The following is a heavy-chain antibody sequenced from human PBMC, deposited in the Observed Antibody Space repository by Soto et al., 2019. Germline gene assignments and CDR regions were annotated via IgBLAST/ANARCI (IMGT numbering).Heavy chain of an antibody. Sequence: SETLFLTCAVSCGSISSYYWGWIRQPPGKGLEWIGSIYYSVSTNYNPSLESRVTISVDTSKNQFSLKLSSVTAADTAVYYCARGSLVPASNGFDPWGQGTLVTVSS. J-gene: IGHJ5*02. CDR2: IYYSVST. CDR1: CGSISSYY. CDR3: ARGSLVPASNGFDP. V-gene: IGHV4-59*12. D-gene: IGHD2-2*01.